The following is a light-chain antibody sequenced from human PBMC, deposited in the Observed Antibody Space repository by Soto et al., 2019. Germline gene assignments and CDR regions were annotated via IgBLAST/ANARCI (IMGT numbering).Light chain of an antibody. CDR3: QQYGSPGT. J-gene: IGKJ1*01. CDR2: GAS. CDR1: QSVSNNY. V-gene: IGKV3-20*01. Sequence: EIVLTQSPGTLSLSPWERATLSCRASQSVSNNYLAWYQQKPGQAPRLLIYGASNRATGIPDRFSGSGSGTDFTLTISRLEPEDFAVYYCQQYGSPGTFGQGTKVDIK.